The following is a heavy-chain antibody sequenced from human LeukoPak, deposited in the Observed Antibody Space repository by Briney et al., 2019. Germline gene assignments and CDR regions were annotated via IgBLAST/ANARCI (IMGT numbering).Heavy chain of an antibody. J-gene: IGHJ4*02. D-gene: IGHD4-17*01. CDR3: ARNNGDYIGIMAPFDC. Sequence: ASVKVSCKASGYTFTSYAMHLVRQAPGQRLEWMGWINAGNGNTKYSQKFQGRVTITRDTSATTAYMKLSSLRSEDTAVYYCARNNGDYIGIMAPFDCWGQGTLVTVSS. V-gene: IGHV1-3*01. CDR2: INAGNGNT. CDR1: GYTFTSYA.